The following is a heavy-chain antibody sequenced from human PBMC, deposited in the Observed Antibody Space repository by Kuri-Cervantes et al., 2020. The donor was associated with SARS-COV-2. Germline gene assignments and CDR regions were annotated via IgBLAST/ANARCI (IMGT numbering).Heavy chain of an antibody. CDR2: ICGSGGST. CDR1: GYTFSGHW. J-gene: IGHJ5*02. V-gene: IGHV3-23*01. CDR3: AGELRWAWFGESPDWFDP. D-gene: IGHD3-10*01. Sequence: ETLSLSCEASGYTFSGHWIRWVRQVPGKGLEWVSAICGSGGSTYYAPSVKGQFTISRDNSKNTLYLQMNSLRAWDTAVYYCAGELRWAWFGESPDWFDPWGQGTLVTVSS.